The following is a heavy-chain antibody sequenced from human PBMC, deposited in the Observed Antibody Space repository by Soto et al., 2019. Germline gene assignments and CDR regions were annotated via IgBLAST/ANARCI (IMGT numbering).Heavy chain of an antibody. V-gene: IGHV3-21*01. CDR3: TRDASRDSSARGWFDP. CDR2: ISSNSAYI. J-gene: IGHJ5*02. D-gene: IGHD6-13*01. Sequence: PGGSLRLSCAASGFTFRSFTMNWLRQAPGKGLEWVSTISSNSAYIYYTDALRGRFTISRDNAKNSLHLQMNSLRAEDTAVYYCTRDASRDSSARGWFDPWGPGTLVTSPQ. CDR1: GFTFRSFT.